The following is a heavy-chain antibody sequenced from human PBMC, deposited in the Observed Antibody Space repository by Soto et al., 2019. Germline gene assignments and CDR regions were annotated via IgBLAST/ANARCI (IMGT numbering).Heavy chain of an antibody. CDR1: GFTFSDYA. D-gene: IGHD3-10*01. J-gene: IGHJ6*03. CDR2: ISGSSST. CDR3: AKECCSSWIYDYMDV. Sequence: EVQLLESGGGLVQPGGSLRLSCTTSGFTFSDYAMNWVRQAPGKGLEWVSGISGSSSTNYADSVKGRFTISRDNSKNTLYLQMNSLRAEDTAVYYCAKECCSSWIYDYMDVWGKGTTVTVSS. V-gene: IGHV3-23*01.